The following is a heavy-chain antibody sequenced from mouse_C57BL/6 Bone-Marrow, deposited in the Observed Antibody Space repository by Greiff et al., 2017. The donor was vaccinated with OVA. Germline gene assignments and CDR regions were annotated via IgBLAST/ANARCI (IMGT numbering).Heavy chain of an antibody. Sequence: EVHLVESGGGLVQPGGSMKLSCVASGFTFSNYWMNWVRQSPEKGLEWVAQIRLKSDNYATHYAESVKGRFTISRDDSKSSVYLQMNNLRAEDTGIYYCTGFYYDYVVFAYWGQGTLVTVSA. J-gene: IGHJ3*01. CDR1: GFTFSNYW. CDR3: TGFYYDYVVFAY. V-gene: IGHV6-3*01. D-gene: IGHD2-4*01. CDR2: IRLKSDNYAT.